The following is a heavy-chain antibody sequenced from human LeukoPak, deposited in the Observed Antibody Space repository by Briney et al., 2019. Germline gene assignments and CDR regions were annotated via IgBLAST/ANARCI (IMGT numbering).Heavy chain of an antibody. J-gene: IGHJ3*02. CDR2: ISSSSSYI. Sequence: GGSLRLSCAASGFTFSSYSMNWVRQAPGKGLEWVSSISSSSSYIYYADSVKGRFTISRDNAKNSLYLQMNSLRAEDTAVYYCARSCKGFDAFDIWGQGTMVTVSS. CDR1: GFTFSSYS. V-gene: IGHV3-21*01. CDR3: ARSCKGFDAFDI.